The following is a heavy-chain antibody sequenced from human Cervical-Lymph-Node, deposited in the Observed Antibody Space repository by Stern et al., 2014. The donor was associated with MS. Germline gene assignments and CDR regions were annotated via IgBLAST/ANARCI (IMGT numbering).Heavy chain of an antibody. CDR3: ARDLGTIFGVVITYYYYGMDV. D-gene: IGHD3-3*01. Sequence: QMQLVQSGAEVKKPGASVKVSCKASGYTFTSYGISWVRQAPGQGLEWMGWISAYNGNTNYAQKLQGRVTMTTDTSTSTAYMELRSLRSDDTAVYYCARDLGTIFGVVITYYYYGMDVWGQGTTVTVSS. V-gene: IGHV1-18*04. J-gene: IGHJ6*02. CDR1: GYTFTSYG. CDR2: ISAYNGNT.